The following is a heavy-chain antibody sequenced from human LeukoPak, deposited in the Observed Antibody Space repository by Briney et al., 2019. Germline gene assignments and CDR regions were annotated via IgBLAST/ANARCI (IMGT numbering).Heavy chain of an antibody. V-gene: IGHV6-1*01. D-gene: IGHD6-19*01. CDR2: TYYRSKWYN. CDR3: ARGGTYSSGWYLVYYYYGMDV. CDR1: GDSVSSNSAA. J-gene: IGHJ6*04. Sequence: SQTLSLTCAISGDSVSSNSAAWNWIRQSPSRGLEWLGRTYYRSKWYNDYAVSVKSRITINPDTSKNQFSLQLNSVTPEDTAVYYCARGGTYSSGWYLVYYYYGMDVWGKGTTVTVSS.